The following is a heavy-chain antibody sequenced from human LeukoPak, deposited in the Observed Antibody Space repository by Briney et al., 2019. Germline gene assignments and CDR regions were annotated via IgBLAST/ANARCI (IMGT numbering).Heavy chain of an antibody. V-gene: IGHV4-59*01. J-gene: IGHJ6*02. CDR2: IFYSGST. D-gene: IGHD3-16*02. CDR3: AREMGLRLGELSRWYYGMDV. CDR1: GGSISSYY. Sequence: SGTLSLTCTVSGGSISSYYWTWIRQPPGKGLEWIGYIFYSGSTNYNPSLKSRVTISVDTSKNQFSLKLSSVTAADTAVYYCAREMGLRLGELSRWYYGMDVWGQGTTVTVSS.